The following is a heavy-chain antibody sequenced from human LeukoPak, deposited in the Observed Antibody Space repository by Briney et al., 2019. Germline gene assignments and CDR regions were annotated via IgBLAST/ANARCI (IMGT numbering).Heavy chain of an antibody. J-gene: IGHJ4*02. CDR1: GLNFSVYY. Sequence: GRSLRLSCAVSGLNFSVYYMTWIRQAPGNGLEAPGKGLEWLSHISKTGTTIYYADSVKGRFTISRDNAKNSLYLHMNSLRADDTAVYYCVAGVALDYWGQGALVTVSS. CDR3: VAGVALDY. CDR2: ISKTGTTI. D-gene: IGHD3-3*01. V-gene: IGHV3-11*01.